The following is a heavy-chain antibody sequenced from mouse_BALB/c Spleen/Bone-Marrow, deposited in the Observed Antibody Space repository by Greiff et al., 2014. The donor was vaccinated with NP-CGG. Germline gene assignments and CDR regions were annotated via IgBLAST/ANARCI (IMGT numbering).Heavy chain of an antibody. CDR3: ARWLVRMDF. Sequence: EVQLQQSGAELVTPGASVTLSCTASGFNIKDYFMNWVKQRPGKGLEWIGRIDPANDNTEYNPKFQGKATITTDTSSHAAYQQLSILTSEDTAVYYGARWLVRMDFWGQGTSVTVSS. CDR2: IDPANDNT. V-gene: IGHV14-3*02. D-gene: IGHD2-3*01. CDR1: GFNIKDYF. J-gene: IGHJ4*01.